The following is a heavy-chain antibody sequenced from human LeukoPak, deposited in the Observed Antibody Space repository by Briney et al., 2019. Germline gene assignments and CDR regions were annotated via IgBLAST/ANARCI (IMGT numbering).Heavy chain of an antibody. Sequence: SETLSLTCTVSGGSISSYYWSWIRQPPGKGLEWIGYIYYSGSTNYNPSLKSRVTISVDTSKNQFSLKLSSVTAAATAVYYCARESSYYDYYYYMDVWGKGTTVTVSS. D-gene: IGHD2-2*01. CDR1: GGSISSYY. CDR2: IYYSGST. V-gene: IGHV4-59*01. CDR3: ARESSYYDYYYYMDV. J-gene: IGHJ6*03.